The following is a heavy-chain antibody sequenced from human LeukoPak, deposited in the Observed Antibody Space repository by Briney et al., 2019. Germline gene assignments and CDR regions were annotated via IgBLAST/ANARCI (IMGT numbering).Heavy chain of an antibody. CDR3: AKDISSGWYFLDY. Sequence: GSSLTHACAASGCTCVYYSMHWVRQAPGKGLEWVSGISWNSGSIGYADSVKGRLTISRDNAKNSLYLQMNSLRAEDTALYYCAKDISSGWYFLDYWGQGTLVTVSS. V-gene: IGHV3-9*01. D-gene: IGHD6-19*01. CDR1: GCTCVYYS. CDR2: ISWNSGSI. J-gene: IGHJ4*02.